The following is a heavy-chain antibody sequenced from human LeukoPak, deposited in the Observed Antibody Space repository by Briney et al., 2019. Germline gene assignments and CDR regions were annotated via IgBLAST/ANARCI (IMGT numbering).Heavy chain of an antibody. CDR3: AGGIGYQSSYYYYGMDV. J-gene: IGHJ6*02. CDR2: IYYSGST. CDR1: GGSISSGGYS. Sequence: SETLSLTCTVSGGSISSGGYSWSWIRQHPGKGLEWIGYIYYSGSTYYNPSLKSRVTISVDTSKNQFSLKLSSVTAADTAVYYCAGGIGYQSSYYYYGMDVWGQGTTVTVSS. V-gene: IGHV4-31*03. D-gene: IGHD3-22*01.